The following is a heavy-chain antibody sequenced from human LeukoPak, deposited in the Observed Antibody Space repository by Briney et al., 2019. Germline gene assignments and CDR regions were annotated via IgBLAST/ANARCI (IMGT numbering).Heavy chain of an antibody. J-gene: IGHJ4*02. CDR2: ISSSSSYI. CDR1: GFTFSSYS. V-gene: IGHV3-21*01. CDR3: AKGLPPAPIAAAGFDY. D-gene: IGHD6-13*01. Sequence: GGSLRLSCAASGFTFSSYSMNWVRQAPGKGLEWVSSISSSSSYIYYADSVKGRFTISRDNSKNTLYLQMNSLRAEDTAVYYCAKGLPPAPIAAAGFDYWGQGALVTVSS.